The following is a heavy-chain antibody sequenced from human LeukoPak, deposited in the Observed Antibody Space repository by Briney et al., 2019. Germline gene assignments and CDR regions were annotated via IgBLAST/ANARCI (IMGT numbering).Heavy chain of an antibody. J-gene: IGHJ4*02. CDR3: ARSIAVTLPDY. V-gene: IGHV3-21*01. CDR1: GFTFSNYG. D-gene: IGHD6-19*01. Sequence: GGSLSLSCAASGFTFSNYGMQWVRQAPGKGLEWVSAMSSTSSHKYHADSVKGRFTIYRDNAKNSLYLQMNSLEAEDPAVYYCARSIAVTLPDYWGRGTLVTVSS. CDR2: MSSTSSHK.